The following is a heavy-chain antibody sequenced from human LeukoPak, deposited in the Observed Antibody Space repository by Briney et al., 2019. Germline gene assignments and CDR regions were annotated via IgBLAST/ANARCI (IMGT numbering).Heavy chain of an antibody. CDR3: ASSGSYLTAFDI. J-gene: IGHJ3*02. CDR1: GGTFSSYA. CDR2: IIPIFGTA. Sequence: SVKVSCKASGGTFSSYAISWVRQAPGQGLEWMGGIIPIFGTANYAQKFQGRVTITADKSTSTAYMELSSLRSEDTAVYYCASSGSYLTAFDIWGQGTMVTVSS. D-gene: IGHD1-26*01. V-gene: IGHV1-69*06.